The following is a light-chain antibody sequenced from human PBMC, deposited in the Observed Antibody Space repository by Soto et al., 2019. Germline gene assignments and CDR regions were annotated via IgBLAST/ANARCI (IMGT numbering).Light chain of an antibody. J-gene: IGKJ5*01. CDR2: DAS. CDR3: QQRSTSIT. Sequence: EMVLTQSPATLSLSPGERATLSCRASQSVSSYLAWYQQKPGQAPRLLIYDASNRATGIPARFSGSGSGTDFTLTISSLEPEDCAVYYCQQRSTSITVGQGTRLEIK. CDR1: QSVSSY. V-gene: IGKV3-11*01.